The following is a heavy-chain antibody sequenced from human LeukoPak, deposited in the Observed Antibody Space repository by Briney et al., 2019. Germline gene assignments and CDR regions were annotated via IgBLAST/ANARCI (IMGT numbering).Heavy chain of an antibody. Sequence: TGGSLRLSCAASGFAFSSYGMHWVRQAPGKGLEWVAVISYDGSNKYYADSVKGRFTISRDNSKNTLYLQMNSLRAEDTAVYYCAKEGHYGSGSFPDYWGQGTLVTVSS. CDR3: AKEGHYGSGSFPDY. V-gene: IGHV3-30*18. D-gene: IGHD3-10*01. J-gene: IGHJ4*02. CDR2: ISYDGSNK. CDR1: GFAFSSYG.